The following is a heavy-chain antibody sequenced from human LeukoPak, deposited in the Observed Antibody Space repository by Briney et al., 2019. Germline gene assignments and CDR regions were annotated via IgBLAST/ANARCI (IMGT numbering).Heavy chain of an antibody. CDR2: ISGSGGST. CDR3: ARHVVALGFDY. CDR1: GFTFNNYA. J-gene: IGHJ4*02. D-gene: IGHD3-22*01. Sequence: GGSLRLSCAAYGFTFNNYAMSWVRQAPGRGLEWVSAISGSGGSTYYADSVKGRFTISRDNSKNTLYLQMNSLRAEDTAVYYCARHVVALGFDYWGQGTLVTVSS. V-gene: IGHV3-23*01.